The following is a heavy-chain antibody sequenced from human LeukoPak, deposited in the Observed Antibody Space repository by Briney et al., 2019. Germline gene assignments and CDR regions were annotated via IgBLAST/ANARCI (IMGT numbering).Heavy chain of an antibody. CDR3: ARDGIARDYYYYYGMDV. Sequence: SETLSLTCTVSGGSISSYYWSWIRQPAGKGLEWIGRIYTSGSTNYNPSLKSRVTMSVGTSKNQFSLKLSSVTAADTAVYYCARDGIARDYYYYYGMDVWGQGTTVTVSS. D-gene: IGHD6-13*01. V-gene: IGHV4-4*07. J-gene: IGHJ6*02. CDR1: GGSISSYY. CDR2: IYTSGST.